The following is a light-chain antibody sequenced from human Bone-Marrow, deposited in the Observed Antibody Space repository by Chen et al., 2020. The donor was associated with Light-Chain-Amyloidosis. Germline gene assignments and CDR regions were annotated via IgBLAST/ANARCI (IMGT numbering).Light chain of an antibody. CDR3: SSYTSISTP. J-gene: IGLJ1*01. CDR2: DVS. Sequence: QSALTQPASVSWSPGQSITISCTGATSDAADFNSVSWYQQHPGKAPKLMLYDVSNRPSGVSDRFSGSKSGHTASLTISGLQAEDEADYYCSSYTSISTPFGTGTKVTVL. V-gene: IGLV2-14*01. CDR1: TSDAADFNS.